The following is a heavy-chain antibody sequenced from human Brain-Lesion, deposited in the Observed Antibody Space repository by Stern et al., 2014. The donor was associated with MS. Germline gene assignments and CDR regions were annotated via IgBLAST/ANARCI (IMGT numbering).Heavy chain of an antibody. CDR1: GYTLTELS. D-gene: IGHD1-26*01. Sequence: QAQLVQSGAEVKKPGASVKVSCKVSGYTLTELSMHWARQAHTKGLEWMGGFDSEDGETIYAQKFQGRVTMTEDTSTDTAYMELSSLRSEDTAVYYCATLSPGAGGNYYRHFDYWGQGTLVTVSS. V-gene: IGHV1-24*01. CDR3: ATLSPGAGGNYYRHFDY. CDR2: FDSEDGET. J-gene: IGHJ4*02.